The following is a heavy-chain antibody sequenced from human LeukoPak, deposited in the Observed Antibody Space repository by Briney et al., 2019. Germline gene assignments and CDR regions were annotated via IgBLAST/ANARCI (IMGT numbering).Heavy chain of an antibody. CDR3: ARDLNIVVVPVVSRHYGLDV. J-gene: IGHJ6*02. CDR2: VSAYNGNT. V-gene: IGHV1-18*01. Sequence: GASVKVSCKASGYIYTNYGISWVRPAPGQGLEWMGWVSAYNGNTNYVQKFQGRVSMTTDTSTTTAYMELRSLRSDDTAVYYCARDLNIVVVPVVSRHYGLDVWGQGTTVTVSS. D-gene: IGHD2-2*01. CDR1: GYIYTNYG.